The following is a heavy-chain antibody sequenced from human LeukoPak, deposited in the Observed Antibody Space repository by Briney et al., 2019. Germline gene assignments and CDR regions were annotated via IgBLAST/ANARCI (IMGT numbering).Heavy chain of an antibody. CDR2: TRYDGSNK. CDR1: GFTFSNFG. D-gene: IGHD6-6*01. Sequence: GGSLRLSCAASGFTFSNFGIHWVRQTPGKGLEWVAFTRYDGSNKYYADSVKGRFTIFRDNSKNTLYLQMNSLRAEDTAVYFCAKDLGTHSSSFYFGYWGQGTLVTVSS. J-gene: IGHJ4*02. CDR3: AKDLGTHSSSFYFGY. V-gene: IGHV3-30*02.